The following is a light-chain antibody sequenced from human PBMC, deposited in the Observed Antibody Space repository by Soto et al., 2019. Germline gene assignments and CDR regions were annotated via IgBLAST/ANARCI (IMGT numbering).Light chain of an antibody. Sequence: EIVMTQSPATLSVSPGERATLSCRGSQSVSTNLAWYQQKPGQAPRLLIYGASTRATGVPARFSGSGSGTEFTFTISSLQSEDFAVYYWQQHNGWPLTFGGGTKVEIK. CDR1: QSVSTN. J-gene: IGKJ4*01. CDR3: QQHNGWPLT. V-gene: IGKV3-15*01. CDR2: GAS.